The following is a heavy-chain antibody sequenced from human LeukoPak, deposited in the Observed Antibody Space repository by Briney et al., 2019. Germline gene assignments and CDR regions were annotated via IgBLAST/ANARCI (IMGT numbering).Heavy chain of an antibody. CDR2: IYSGGTT. V-gene: IGHV3-53*01. CDR3: ARDIISSYGGYLDY. J-gene: IGHJ4*02. D-gene: IGHD5-18*01. CDR1: CFTISCYY. Sequence: GGSLRLSCAAACFTISCYYVSLLRQAPGKGLEWVSVIYSGGTTYYADSVKGRFAISRDTSKNTLYLQMNSLRAEDTAVYYCARDIISSYGGYLDYWGQGALVTVSS.